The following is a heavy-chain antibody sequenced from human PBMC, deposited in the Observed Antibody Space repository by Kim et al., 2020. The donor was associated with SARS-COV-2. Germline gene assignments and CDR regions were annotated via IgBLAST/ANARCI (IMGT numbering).Heavy chain of an antibody. CDR2: FYYSGNT. J-gene: IGHJ4*02. CDR1: GDSISSSGYY. Sequence: SETLSLTCIVSGDSISSSGYYWGWIRQPPGKGLEWIGSFYYSGNTYYNPSLKSRVTISVDTPKNQFSLRLSSVTAADTALYFCARQGGLGTDYLYYFDYWGQGTLVTVSS. CDR3: ARQGGLGTDYLYYFDY. D-gene: IGHD3-16*01. V-gene: IGHV4-39*01.